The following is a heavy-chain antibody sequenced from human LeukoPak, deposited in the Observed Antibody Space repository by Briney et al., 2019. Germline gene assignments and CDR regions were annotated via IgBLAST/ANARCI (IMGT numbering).Heavy chain of an antibody. D-gene: IGHD3-10*01. CDR2: ISGSGGST. V-gene: IGHV3-23*01. CDR3: AKDHRGWFGELYPDY. CDR1: GFTFSSYA. Sequence: GGSLRLSCAASGFTFSSYAMSWVRHAPGKGLEWVSAISGSGGSTYYADSVKGRFTISRDNSKNTLYLQMNSLRAEDTAVYYCAKDHRGWFGELYPDYWGQGTLVTVSS. J-gene: IGHJ4*02.